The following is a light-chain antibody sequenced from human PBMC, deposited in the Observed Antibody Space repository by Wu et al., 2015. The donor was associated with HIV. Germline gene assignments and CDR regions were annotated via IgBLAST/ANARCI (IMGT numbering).Light chain of an antibody. CDR3: QQRSNWPPRLT. CDR2: GTS. V-gene: IGKV3-11*01. J-gene: IGKJ4*01. CDR1: QSISSSH. Sequence: EIVLTQSPGTLSLSPGERATLFCRASQSISSSHLAWYQQKTGQAPRLLIYGTSNRATGIPDRFSGSGSGTDFTLTISSLEPEDFAVYYCQQRSNWPPRLTFGGGTKVEIK.